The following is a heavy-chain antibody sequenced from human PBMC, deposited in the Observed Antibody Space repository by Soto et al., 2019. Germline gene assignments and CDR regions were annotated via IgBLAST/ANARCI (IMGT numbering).Heavy chain of an antibody. CDR1: GFTFSSYG. J-gene: IGHJ4*02. Sequence: QVQLVESGGGVVQPGRSLRLSCAASGFTFSSYGMHWVRQAPGKGLEWVAVISYDGSNKYYADSVKGRFTISRDKSKNTLYLQMNSLRAEDTAVYYCAKDRGGGSYGPLDYWGQGTLVTVSS. CDR3: AKDRGGGSYGPLDY. V-gene: IGHV3-30*18. CDR2: ISYDGSNK. D-gene: IGHD1-26*01.